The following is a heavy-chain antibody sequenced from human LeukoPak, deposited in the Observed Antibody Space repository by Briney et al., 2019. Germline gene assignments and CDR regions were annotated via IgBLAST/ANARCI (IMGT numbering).Heavy chain of an antibody. J-gene: IGHJ6*03. V-gene: IGHV4-39*07. CDR1: GGSISSSSYY. CDR2: IYYSGST. CDR3: ARGLTGTTLSYYYYYMDV. Sequence: PSETLSLTCTVSGGSISSSSYYWGWIRQPPGKGLEWIGSIYYSGSTYYNPSLKSRVTISVDTSKNQFSLKLSSVTAADTAVYYCARGLTGTTLSYYYYYMDVWGKGTTVTVSS. D-gene: IGHD1-20*01.